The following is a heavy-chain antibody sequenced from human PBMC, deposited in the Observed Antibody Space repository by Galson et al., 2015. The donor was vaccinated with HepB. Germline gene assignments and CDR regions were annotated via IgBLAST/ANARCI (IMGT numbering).Heavy chain of an antibody. Sequence: SLRLSCAASGFTFSDYYMSWIRQAPGKGLEWVSYISSSSSYTDYADSVKGRFTISRDNAKNSLYLQMNSLRAEDTAVYYCASVGATDGSRDAFDIWGQGTMVTVSS. CDR2: ISSSSSYT. D-gene: IGHD1-26*01. V-gene: IGHV3-11*06. J-gene: IGHJ3*02. CDR3: ASVGATDGSRDAFDI. CDR1: GFTFSDYY.